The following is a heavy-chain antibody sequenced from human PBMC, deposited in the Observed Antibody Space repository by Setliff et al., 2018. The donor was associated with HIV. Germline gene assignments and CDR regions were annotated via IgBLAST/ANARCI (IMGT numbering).Heavy chain of an antibody. V-gene: IGHV3-64*04. J-gene: IGHJ5*02. CDR1: GFTFSNYA. CDR3: ARDLGVRGVIA. Sequence: PGGSLRLSCAASGFTFSNYAMHWVRQAPGKGLEYVSAINNNGGTIYYADSVKGRFTISRDNAKNSLYLQMNSLRAEDTAVYYCARDLGVRGVIAWGQGTLVTVSS. CDR2: INNNGGTI. D-gene: IGHD3-10*01.